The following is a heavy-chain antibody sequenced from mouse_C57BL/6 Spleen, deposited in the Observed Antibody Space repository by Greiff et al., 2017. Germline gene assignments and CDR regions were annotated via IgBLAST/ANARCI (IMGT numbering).Heavy chain of an antibody. V-gene: IGHV6-3*01. D-gene: IGHD2-4*01. CDR1: GFTFSNYC. Sequence: EVKLVESGGGLVQPGGSLKLSCVASGFTFSNYCMNWVRQSPEKGLEWVAQIRLKSDNYATHYPASVQGRFTISRDDSKRRVYLKMKNLRAEDTGIYYCTGDYPAWFAYWGQGTLVTVSA. CDR3: TGDYPAWFAY. J-gene: IGHJ3*01. CDR2: IRLKSDNYAT.